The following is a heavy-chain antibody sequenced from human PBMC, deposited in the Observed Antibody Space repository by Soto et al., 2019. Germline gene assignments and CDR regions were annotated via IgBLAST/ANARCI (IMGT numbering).Heavy chain of an antibody. CDR3: ASHSAPQDITMIVVAAFYYFDY. CDR2: IIPIFGTA. D-gene: IGHD3-22*01. J-gene: IGHJ4*02. V-gene: IGHV1-69*13. Sequence: SVKVSCKASGYTFTSYDIYWVRQAPGQGLEWMGGIIPIFGTANYAQKFQGRVTITADESTSTAYMELSSLRSEDTAVYYCASHSAPQDITMIVVAAFYYFDYWGQGTLVTVSS. CDR1: GYTFTSYD.